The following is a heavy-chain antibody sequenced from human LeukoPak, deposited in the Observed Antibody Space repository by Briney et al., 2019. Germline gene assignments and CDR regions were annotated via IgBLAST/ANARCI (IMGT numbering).Heavy chain of an antibody. CDR3: AREDRVYVWGTSRLNAFDI. CDR1: GFSFSSYG. Sequence: GGPLRLSCAASGFSFSSYGMHWVRQAPGKGLEWVAVIWYDGSNKYYADSVKGRFTISRDNSKNTLYVQMNSLRAEDTAVYYCAREDRVYVWGTSRLNAFDIWGQGTMVTVSS. V-gene: IGHV3-33*01. J-gene: IGHJ3*02. D-gene: IGHD3-16*02. CDR2: IWYDGSNK.